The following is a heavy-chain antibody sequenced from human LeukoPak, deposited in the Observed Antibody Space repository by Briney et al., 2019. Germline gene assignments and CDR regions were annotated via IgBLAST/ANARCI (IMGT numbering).Heavy chain of an antibody. CDR3: AKDLYRDPFITMIVVVPDAFDI. CDR2: ISGSGGST. D-gene: IGHD3-22*01. V-gene: IGHV3-23*01. Sequence: GGSLRLSCAASGFTFSSYAMSWVRQAPGEGLEWVSSISGSGGSTYYADSVKGRFTISRDNSKNTLYLQMNSLRAEDTAVYYCAKDLYRDPFITMIVVVPDAFDIWGQGTMVTVSS. J-gene: IGHJ3*02. CDR1: GFTFSSYA.